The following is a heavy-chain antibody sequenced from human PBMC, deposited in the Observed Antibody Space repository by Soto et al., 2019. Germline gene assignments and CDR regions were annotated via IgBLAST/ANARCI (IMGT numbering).Heavy chain of an antibody. D-gene: IGHD2-15*01. V-gene: IGHV3-23*01. CDR1: GFTFSSYA. J-gene: IGHJ4*02. CDR2: ISGSGIST. Sequence: GGSLRLSCAASGFTFSSYAMSWVRQAPGKGLEWVSGISGSGISTHYADSVKGRFTISRDNAKNTLYLQMNSLRAEDTAVYYCARERGGYSSDFWGQGTLVTVSS. CDR3: ARERGGYSSDF.